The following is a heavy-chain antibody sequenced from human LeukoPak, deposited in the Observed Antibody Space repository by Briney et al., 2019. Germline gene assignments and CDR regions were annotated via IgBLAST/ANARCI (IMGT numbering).Heavy chain of an antibody. J-gene: IGHJ4*02. CDR3: ARDWRGSGWYLAFDY. D-gene: IGHD6-19*01. Sequence: PSETLSLTCTVSGDSISSGIHYWSWIRQPAGKGLEWIGRIYTSGSTNYNPSLKSRVTISLDTSKNQFSLKLSSVTAADTAVYYCARDWRGSGWYLAFDYWGQGTLVTVSS. CDR1: GDSISSGIHY. V-gene: IGHV4-61*02. CDR2: IYTSGST.